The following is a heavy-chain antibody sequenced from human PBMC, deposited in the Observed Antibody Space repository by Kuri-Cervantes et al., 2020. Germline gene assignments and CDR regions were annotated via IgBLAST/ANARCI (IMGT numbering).Heavy chain of an antibody. CDR1: GDSVSSNTAA. CDR2: TYYRSKWYS. CDR3: ARVGYSGSYRVGIDY. D-gene: IGHD1-26*01. Sequence: SETLSLTCAISGDSVSSNTAAWNWIRQSPSRGLEWLGRTYYRSKWYSDYAVSVKSRITINPDTSKNQFSLQLNSVTPEDTAVYYCARVGYSGSYRVGIDYWGQGTLVTVSS. J-gene: IGHJ4*02. V-gene: IGHV6-1*01.